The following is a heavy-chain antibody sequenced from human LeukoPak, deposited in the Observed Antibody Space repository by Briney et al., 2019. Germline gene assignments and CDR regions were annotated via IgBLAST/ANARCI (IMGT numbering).Heavy chain of an antibody. CDR1: GGSFSGYY. CDR3: ARKATMVRGVITNDY. Sequence: SETPSLTCAVYGGSFSGYYWSWIRQPPGKGLEWIGEINHSGSTNYNPSLKSRVTISVDTSKNQFSLKLSSVTAADTAVYYCARKATMVRGVITNDYWGQGTLVTVSS. CDR2: INHSGST. J-gene: IGHJ4*02. V-gene: IGHV4-34*01. D-gene: IGHD3-10*01.